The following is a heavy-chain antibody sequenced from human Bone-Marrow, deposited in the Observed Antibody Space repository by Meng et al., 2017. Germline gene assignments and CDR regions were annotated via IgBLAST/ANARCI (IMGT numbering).Heavy chain of an antibody. CDR3: ARDQAKMEGFDY. CDR1: GYTFTSYY. V-gene: IGHV1-46*01. Sequence: QVQLVRSGAEVKKPGYSGKVSCKASGYTFTSYYMHWVRQAPGEGLEWMGIINPSGGSTSYAQKFQGRVTMTRDTSTSTVYMELSSLRSEDTAVYYCARDQAKMEGFDYWGQGTLVTVSS. CDR2: INPSGGST. J-gene: IGHJ4*02. D-gene: IGHD5-24*01.